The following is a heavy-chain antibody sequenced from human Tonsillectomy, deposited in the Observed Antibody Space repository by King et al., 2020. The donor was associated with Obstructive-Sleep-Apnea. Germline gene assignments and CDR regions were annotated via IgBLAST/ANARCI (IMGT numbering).Heavy chain of an antibody. Sequence: VQLVESGGGVVQPGRSLRLSCAASGFTFSSYGMHWVRQAPGKGLEWVAVIWYDGSNKYYADSVKGRFTISRDNSKNTLYLQMNSLRAEATAVYYCAKDGGYCSGGSCYRGENWFDPWGQGTLVTVSS. CDR3: AKDGGYCSGGSCYRGENWFDP. D-gene: IGHD2-15*01. CDR2: IWYDGSNK. V-gene: IGHV3-33*06. J-gene: IGHJ5*02. CDR1: GFTFSSYG.